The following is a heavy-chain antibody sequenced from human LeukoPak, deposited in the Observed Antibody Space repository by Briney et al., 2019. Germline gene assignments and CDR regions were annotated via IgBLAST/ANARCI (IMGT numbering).Heavy chain of an antibody. D-gene: IGHD1-26*01. J-gene: IGHJ4*02. CDR3: ASLGGTYDY. Sequence: SETLSLTCTVSSGSISNYYWSWIRQPPGKGLEWIGYIYYSGITNYNPSLKSRVTISLDTSKSQVSLKLSSVTAADTAVYYCASLGGTYDYWGQGTLVTVSS. V-gene: IGHV4-59*08. CDR2: IYYSGIT. CDR1: SGSISNYY.